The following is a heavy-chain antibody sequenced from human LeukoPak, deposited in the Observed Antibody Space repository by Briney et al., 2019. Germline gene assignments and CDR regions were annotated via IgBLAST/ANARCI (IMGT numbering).Heavy chain of an antibody. Sequence: SETLSLTCAVYGGSFSGSYWSWIRQPPGKGLEWIGEINHGGSTNYNPSLKSRVTISVDTSKKQLSLTLSSVTAADTAVYYCAGRARVYGGITGGWFGPWGQGTLVTVSS. V-gene: IGHV4-34*01. CDR1: GGSFSGSY. CDR2: INHGGST. D-gene: IGHD4-23*01. CDR3: AGRARVYGGITGGWFGP. J-gene: IGHJ5*02.